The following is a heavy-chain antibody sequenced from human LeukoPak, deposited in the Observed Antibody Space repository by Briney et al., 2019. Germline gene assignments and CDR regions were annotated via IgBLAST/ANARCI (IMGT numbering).Heavy chain of an antibody. CDR1: GGSISSYY. D-gene: IGHD2-15*01. J-gene: IGHJ6*02. CDR2: IYYSGST. CDR3: ARRGYCSSGSCYRGMDV. Sequence: PSETLSLTCTVSGGSISSYYWSWIRQPPGKGLEWIGYIYYSGSTNYNPSLKSRVTISVDTSKNQFSLKLSSVTAADTAVYYCARRGYCSSGSCYRGMDVWVQGTTVTVSS. V-gene: IGHV4-59*08.